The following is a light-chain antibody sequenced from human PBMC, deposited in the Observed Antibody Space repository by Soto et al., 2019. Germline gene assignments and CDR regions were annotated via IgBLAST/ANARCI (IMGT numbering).Light chain of an antibody. J-gene: IGKJ1*01. CDR2: AAS. V-gene: IGKV1-39*01. CDR1: QTVSSY. Sequence: DIQLTQSPSSLSASVGDTFTVAFRSSQTVSSYLNWYQQKSGTAPKLLIYAASTLHTGVPSRFSGRGSGTDFTLTINNLQREDFADYFCQQTYSNLWTFGQGTKVDIK. CDR3: QQTYSNLWT.